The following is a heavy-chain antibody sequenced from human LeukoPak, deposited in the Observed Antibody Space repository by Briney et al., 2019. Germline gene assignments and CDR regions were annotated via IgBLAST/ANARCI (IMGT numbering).Heavy chain of an antibody. J-gene: IGHJ4*02. Sequence: SETLSLTCAVYGGSFSGYYWSWIRQPPGKGLEWIGEINHSGSTNYNPSLKSRVTISVDTSKNQFSLKLSSVTAAVTAVYYCANSRFLFDYWGQGTLVTVSS. CDR1: GGSFSGYY. V-gene: IGHV4-34*01. CDR2: INHSGST. D-gene: IGHD3-3*01. CDR3: ANSRFLFDY.